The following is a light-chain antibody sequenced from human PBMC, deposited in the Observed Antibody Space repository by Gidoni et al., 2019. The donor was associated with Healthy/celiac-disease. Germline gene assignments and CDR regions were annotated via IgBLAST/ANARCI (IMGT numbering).Light chain of an antibody. CDR2: GAS. V-gene: IGKV3-20*01. CDR1: QSVSSSY. J-gene: IGKJ4*01. Sequence: EIVLTQSPGTLFLSPGERATLSCRASQSVSSSYLAWYQQKPGQAPRLLSYGASSRATGIPDRFSGSGSGTDFTLTISRLEPEDFAVYYCQQYGSSPELTFGGXTKVEIK. CDR3: QQYGSSPELT.